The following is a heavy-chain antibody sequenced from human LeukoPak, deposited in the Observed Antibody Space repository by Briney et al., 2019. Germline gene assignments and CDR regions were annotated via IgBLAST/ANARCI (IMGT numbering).Heavy chain of an antibody. CDR2: LRDSGDGT. J-gene: IGHJ4*02. CDR3: AKCRGTNGVCYRSGGPVDY. CDR1: GFTFRNYA. V-gene: IGHV3-23*01. D-gene: IGHD2-8*01. Sequence: GGSLRLSCAASGFTFRNYAMSWVRQTPGKGLEWVSALRDSGDGTYYADSVKGRFTISRDNSKNTLYLQMNSLRADDTAVYYCAKCRGTNGVCYRSGGPVDYWGQRALVAVSS.